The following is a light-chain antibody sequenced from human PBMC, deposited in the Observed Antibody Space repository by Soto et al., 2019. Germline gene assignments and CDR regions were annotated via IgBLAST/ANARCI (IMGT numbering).Light chain of an antibody. J-gene: IGKJ2*01. V-gene: IGKV3-15*01. Sequence: EIVMTQSPATLSVSPGERATLSCRASQSVSSKLAWFQQKPGQAPSILIYGVSTSATGVPVRFSGSGSGTAFTLTINSLQPEDFAVYYCQQYNNWPHTFGQGTKLEL. CDR3: QQYNNWPHT. CDR2: GVS. CDR1: QSVSSK.